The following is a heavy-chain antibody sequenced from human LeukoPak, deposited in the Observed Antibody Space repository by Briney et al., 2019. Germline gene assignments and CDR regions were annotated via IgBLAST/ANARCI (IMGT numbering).Heavy chain of an antibody. Sequence: GGSLRLSCAASGFTFSSYWMSWVRQAPGKGLEWVANIKQDGSEKYYVDSVKGRFTTSRDNAKNSLYLQMNSLRAEDTAVYYCARAPQYCSSTSCDYYFDYWGQGTLVTVSS. J-gene: IGHJ4*02. CDR2: IKQDGSEK. CDR3: ARAPQYCSSTSCDYYFDY. V-gene: IGHV3-7*01. D-gene: IGHD2-2*01. CDR1: GFTFSSYW.